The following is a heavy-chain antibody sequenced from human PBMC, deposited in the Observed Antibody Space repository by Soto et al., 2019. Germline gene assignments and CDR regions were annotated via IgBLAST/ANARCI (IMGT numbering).Heavy chain of an antibody. D-gene: IGHD6-6*01. CDR2: IKGDGSVT. CDR3: VIPTRSVRGMGV. J-gene: IGHJ6*02. Sequence: GGSLRLSCAASGFTFSNFWMSWARQAPGKGLEWVANIKGDGSVTQYVASVEGRFTISRDNAKYSLYLQMSSLRVEDTALYYCVIPTRSVRGMGVWGQGPKVTVYS. CDR1: GFTFSNFW. V-gene: IGHV3-7*03.